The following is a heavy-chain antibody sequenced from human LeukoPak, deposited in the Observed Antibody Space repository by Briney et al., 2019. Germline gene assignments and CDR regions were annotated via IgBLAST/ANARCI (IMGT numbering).Heavy chain of an antibody. CDR1: GFTFSSYS. D-gene: IGHD2-21*01. Sequence: GGSLRLSCAASGFTFSSYSMNWVRQVPGKGLEWVSSISSSSSYIYYADSVKGRFTISRDNAKNSLYLQMNSLRAEDTAVYYCARVPRGGELWGAPDCWGQGTLVTVSS. V-gene: IGHV3-21*01. CDR2: ISSSSSYI. CDR3: ARVPRGGELWGAPDC. J-gene: IGHJ4*02.